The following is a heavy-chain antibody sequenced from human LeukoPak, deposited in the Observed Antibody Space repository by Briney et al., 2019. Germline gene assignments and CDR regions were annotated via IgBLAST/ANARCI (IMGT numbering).Heavy chain of an antibody. CDR3: TIAGSYRFDY. Sequence: GGSLRLSCAASGFTFSSYSMNWVRQAPGKGLVWVSRMNSDGTTTNYADSVKGRFTISRDNAKNTLYLQMNSLTVEDTAVYYCTIAGSYRFDYWGQGTLVTVSP. V-gene: IGHV3-74*01. J-gene: IGHJ4*02. CDR2: MNSDGTTT. D-gene: IGHD3-16*02. CDR1: GFTFSSYS.